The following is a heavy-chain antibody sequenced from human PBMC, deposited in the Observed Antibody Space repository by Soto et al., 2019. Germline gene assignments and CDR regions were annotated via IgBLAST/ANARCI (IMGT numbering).Heavy chain of an antibody. CDR1: GYSFTSYW. CDR2: IYPGDSDT. D-gene: IGHD6-25*01. V-gene: IGHV5-51*01. J-gene: IGHJ4*02. CDR3: AGSTTRIAAATYHF. Sequence: PGESRKISCKGSGYSFTSYWIGWVRQMPGKGLEWMGIIYPGDSDTRYSPSFQGQVTISADKSISTAYLQWSSLKASDTVMYLCAGSTTRIAAATYHFWGQGPLVTVSA.